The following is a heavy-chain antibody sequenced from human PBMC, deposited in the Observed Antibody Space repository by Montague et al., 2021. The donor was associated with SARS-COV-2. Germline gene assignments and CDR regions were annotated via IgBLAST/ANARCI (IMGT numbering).Heavy chain of an antibody. CDR1: GFSLSTPNVG. CDR3: AHLIRYYDIFTGIPFDY. Sequence: PALVKPTQTLTLTCTFSGFSLSTPNVGVGWIRQPPGKALEWVAVSYSXDEKRYSPSLRNRLTITKDTAKNQVVLSLTYVDPVDTATYYCAHLIRYYDIFTGIPFDYWGQGSQVTVSS. D-gene: IGHD3-9*01. CDR2: SYSXDEK. V-gene: IGHV2-5*01. J-gene: IGHJ4*02.